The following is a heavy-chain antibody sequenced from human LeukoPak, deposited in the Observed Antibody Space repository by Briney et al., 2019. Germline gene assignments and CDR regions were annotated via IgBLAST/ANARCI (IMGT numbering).Heavy chain of an antibody. V-gene: IGHV3-21*01. CDR2: ITSSGSYI. CDR1: GFTFFSYW. Sequence: GGSLRLSCAASGFTFFSYWMRWVRQAPGKGLEWVSSITSSGSYIYYADSVKGRFTISGDNAKNSLYLQMNSLRAEDTAVYYCAELGITMIGGVWGKGTTVTISS. CDR3: AELGITMIGGV. J-gene: IGHJ6*04. D-gene: IGHD3-10*02.